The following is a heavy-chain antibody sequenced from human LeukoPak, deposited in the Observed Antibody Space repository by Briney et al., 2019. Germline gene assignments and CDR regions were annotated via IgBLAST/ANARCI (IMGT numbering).Heavy chain of an antibody. CDR2: AYYSGST. CDR1: AYSISSGYY. Sequence: SETLSLTCTVTAYSISSGYYWGWIRQPPGKGLECIGGAYYSGSTFYNPSLKRRVTISADTSKNQLSLKLNSVTAADTAVYYCARHWGNGHGTGAGPIDYWGQGTLVTVSS. D-gene: IGHD3/OR15-3a*01. J-gene: IGHJ4*02. CDR3: ARHWGNGHGTGAGPIDY. V-gene: IGHV4-38-2*02.